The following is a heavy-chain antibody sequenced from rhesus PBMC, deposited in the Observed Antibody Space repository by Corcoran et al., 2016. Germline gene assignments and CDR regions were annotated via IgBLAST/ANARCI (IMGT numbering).Heavy chain of an antibody. CDR1: GYSISSGYY. D-gene: IGHD5-30*01. CDR3: ARDRGYSGYFDY. CDR2: IPYSGST. V-gene: IGHV4-122*02. J-gene: IGHJ4*01. Sequence: QVQLQESGPGLVKPSETLSLTCAVSGYSISSGYYWSWIRQPPGKGWEWIGSIPYSGSTSNNPSLKSRVTISRDTSKNQFSLKLSSVTAADTAVYYCARDRGYSGYFDYWGQGVLVTVSS.